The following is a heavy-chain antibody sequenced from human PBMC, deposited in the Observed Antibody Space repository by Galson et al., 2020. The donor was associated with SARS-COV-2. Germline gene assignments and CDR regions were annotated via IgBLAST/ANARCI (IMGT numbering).Heavy chain of an antibody. CDR1: GGSFSGYY. J-gene: IGHJ6*02. Sequence: SQDLENPSLTCAVYGGSFSGYYWSWIRQPPGKGLEWIGEINHSGSTNYNPSLKSRVTISVDTSKNQFSLKLSSVTAADTAVYYCARGRTVTTFYYYYGMDVWGQGTTVSVSS. CDR3: ARGRTVTTFYYYYGMDV. CDR2: INHSGST. V-gene: IGHV4-34*01. D-gene: IGHD4-17*01.